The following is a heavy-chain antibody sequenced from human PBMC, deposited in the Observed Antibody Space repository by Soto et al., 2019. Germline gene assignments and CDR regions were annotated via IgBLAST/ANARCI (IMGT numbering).Heavy chain of an antibody. CDR1: GYTFSTYG. V-gene: IGHV1-18*01. Sequence: QVQLVQSGAEVKKPGASVKVSCKASGYTFSTYGISWVRQAPGQGLEWMGWISVYNGNTKYAQKLQGRVTMTAXTSXSTAYMELRSLRSDDTAVYYCARSPNYYYYMDVWGKGTTVTVSS. CDR3: ARSPNYYYYMDV. CDR2: ISVYNGNT. J-gene: IGHJ6*03.